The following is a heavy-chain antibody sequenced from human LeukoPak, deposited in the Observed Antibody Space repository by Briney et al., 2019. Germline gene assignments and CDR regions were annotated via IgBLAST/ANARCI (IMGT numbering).Heavy chain of an antibody. D-gene: IGHD3-3*01. V-gene: IGHV3-20*04. CDR2: INWNGGGT. CDR3: ATGEGYFDLLSGSPLYFFVY. CDR1: GFSFGDYG. Sequence: GGSLRLSCAASGFSFGDYGVSWVRQAPGEGLEWVSTINWNGGGTAYADSVKGRFTISRDNTKNYLYLQMDDLRVEDTALYYCATGEGYFDLLSGSPLYFFVYWGQGTLVTVSS. J-gene: IGHJ4*02.